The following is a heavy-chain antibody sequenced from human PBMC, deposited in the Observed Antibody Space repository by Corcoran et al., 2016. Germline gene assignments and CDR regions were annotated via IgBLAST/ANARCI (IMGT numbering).Heavy chain of an antibody. CDR2: IYSDGST. V-gene: IGHV3-53*01. D-gene: IGHD1-26*01. J-gene: IGHJ4*02. CDR1: GFTVSSNY. CDR3: ARTPTIGLGQWAFDY. Sequence: EVQLVESGGGLIQPGGSLRLSCAASGFTVSSNYMTWVRQAPGKGLEWVSVIYSDGSTYYADSVKGRFTISRDNSKNTLFLQMNSLRAEDTAVYYCARTPTIGLGQWAFDYWGQGTLVTVSS.